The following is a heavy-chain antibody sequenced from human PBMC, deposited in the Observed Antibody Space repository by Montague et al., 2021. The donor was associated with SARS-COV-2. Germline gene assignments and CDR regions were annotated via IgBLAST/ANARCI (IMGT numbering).Heavy chain of an antibody. D-gene: IGHD2-8*01. CDR3: ATTGAPNLGDS. CDR1: GFIVSNKY. CDR2: IYPDGST. Sequence: YLRLSCAASGFIVSNKYMSWVRQAAGKGLDWVSIIYPDGSTYYSASLKGRFTISRDNSKNTPYLQLNDLQPEDTAVYYCATTGAPNLGDSWGQGTLVTVSS. J-gene: IGHJ4*02. V-gene: IGHV3-53*01.